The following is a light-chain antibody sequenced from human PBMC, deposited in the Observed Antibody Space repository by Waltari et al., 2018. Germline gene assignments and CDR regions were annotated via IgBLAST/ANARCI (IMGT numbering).Light chain of an antibody. CDR3: QQYYITPPT. CDR1: QSVLYNSNNYNY. Sequence: DIVMTQSPDSLAVPLGERATISCKSSQSVLYNSNNYNYLAWFQQKPGQPPKLLIYWASTRGSGVPDRFSGSGSGTDFTLTISSLQAEDVAVYYCQQYYITPPTFGQGTKVEIK. J-gene: IGKJ1*01. CDR2: WAS. V-gene: IGKV4-1*01.